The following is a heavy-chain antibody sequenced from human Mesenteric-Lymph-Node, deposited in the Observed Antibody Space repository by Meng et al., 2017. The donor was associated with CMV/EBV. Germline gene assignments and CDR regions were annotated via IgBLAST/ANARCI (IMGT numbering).Heavy chain of an antibody. CDR3: ARASRIGYCSSTSCYNFDY. J-gene: IGHJ4*02. D-gene: IGHD2-2*02. CDR1: GYTFTSYD. Sequence: ASVKVSCKASGYTFTSYDINWVRQATGQGLEWMGWMNPNSGNTGYAQKFQGKVTMTRDTSISTAYMELSRLRSDDTAVYYCARASRIGYCSSTSCYNFDYWGQGTLVTVSS. CDR2: MNPNSGNT. V-gene: IGHV1-8*01.